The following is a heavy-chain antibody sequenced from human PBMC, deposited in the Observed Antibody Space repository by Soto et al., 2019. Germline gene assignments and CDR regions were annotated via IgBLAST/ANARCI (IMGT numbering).Heavy chain of an antibody. V-gene: IGHV3-33*01. CDR1: GFTFRSYG. D-gene: IGHD4-4*01. J-gene: IGHJ6*02. CDR2: IWDGGSYK. Sequence: GGSLRLSCKASGFTFRSYGMHWVRQAPGKGLEWVADIWDGGSYKHHADSVKGRFTISRDDSKNTLYLHMSSLRGEDTAVYFCDTVVESYCMDVWGQGPIVTVYS. CDR3: DTVVESYCMDV.